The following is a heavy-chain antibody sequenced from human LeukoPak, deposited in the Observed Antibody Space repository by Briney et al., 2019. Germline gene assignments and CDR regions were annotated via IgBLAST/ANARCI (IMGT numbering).Heavy chain of an antibody. CDR1: GFTFDDYA. CDR2: ISWHSGSI. V-gene: IGHV3-9*01. D-gene: IGHD6-19*01. Sequence: GGSPRLSLAAPGFTFDDYAMHWVRQAPGKGLEWVSGISWHSGSIGYADSVKGRFTISRHNPKNSLYLQMNSLRAEDTALYYCAKDGGSAFPDGMDVWGQGTTVTVSS. J-gene: IGHJ6*02. CDR3: AKDGGSAFPDGMDV.